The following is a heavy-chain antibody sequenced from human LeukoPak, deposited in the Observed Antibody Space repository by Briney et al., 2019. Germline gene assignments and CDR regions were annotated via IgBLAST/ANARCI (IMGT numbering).Heavy chain of an antibody. D-gene: IGHD3-3*01. CDR1: GFTFSSYA. J-gene: IGHJ4*02. CDR3: AKDGDFGVAPIDY. Sequence: GGSLRLSCAASGFTFSSYAMSWVRQAPGKGLEWVAFVQYTGNDKYYADSVRGRFTISRDNSKDTLYLQMNSLRADDTAVYYCAKDGDFGVAPIDYWGQGTLVTVSS. V-gene: IGHV3-30*02. CDR2: VQYTGNDK.